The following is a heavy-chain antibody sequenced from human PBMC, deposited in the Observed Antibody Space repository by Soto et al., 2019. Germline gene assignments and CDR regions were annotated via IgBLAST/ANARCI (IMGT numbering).Heavy chain of an antibody. D-gene: IGHD3-10*01. CDR2: ISLKSGST. CDR1: GDSFTGYY. CDR3: ARSSASYSKWFDP. Sequence: ASVKVSCKASGDSFTGYYIHWVRQAPGQGLEWMGWISLKSGSTNFAEKFRGWATVTRDTSTSTAYLEVTSLTFNDTAVYYCARSSASYSKWFDPWGQGTLVTVSS. J-gene: IGHJ5*02. V-gene: IGHV1-2*04.